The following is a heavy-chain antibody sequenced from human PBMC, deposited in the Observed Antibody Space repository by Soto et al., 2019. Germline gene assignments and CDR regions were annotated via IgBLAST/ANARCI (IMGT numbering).Heavy chain of an antibody. CDR2: IFSSGST. Sequence: QVQLQESGPGLVKPSETLSLTCTVSGDSISSFYWTWIRQPPGKGLEWVGYIFSSGSTNYNPSLTSRVTLSVDTSENQFSLKLTSVTAADTAVYYCARVGYCSSTPCWPIGYFEYWGQGTLVTVSS. J-gene: IGHJ4*02. D-gene: IGHD2-2*01. CDR3: ARVGYCSSTPCWPIGYFEY. V-gene: IGHV4-59*01. CDR1: GDSISSFY.